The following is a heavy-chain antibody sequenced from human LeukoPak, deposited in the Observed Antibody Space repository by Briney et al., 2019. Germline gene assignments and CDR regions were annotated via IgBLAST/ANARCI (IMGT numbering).Heavy chain of an antibody. Sequence: ASVKVSCKASGYTFISYGISWVRQAPGQGLEWMGWISAYNGNTNYEQKLQGRVTMTTDTSTSTAYMELRSLRADDSAVYYCARVRDDAFDIWGQGTMVTVSS. CDR1: GYTFISYG. J-gene: IGHJ3*02. CDR3: ARVRDDAFDI. V-gene: IGHV1-18*01. CDR2: ISAYNGNT.